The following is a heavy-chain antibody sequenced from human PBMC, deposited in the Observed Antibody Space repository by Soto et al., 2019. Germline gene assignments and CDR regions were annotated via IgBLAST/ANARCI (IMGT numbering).Heavy chain of an antibody. V-gene: IGHV4-4*02. Sequence: QVQLQESGPGLVKPSETLSLSCAVSGVSITSTDWWSWVRQPPGKGLQWIEEVSLGGGANYNPSLKSRVTISVDNSKNQFSLTMNSVTAADTAVYFCAGSTADTTLKASSFWGQGTLVTVSS. D-gene: IGHD4-4*01. CDR2: VSLGGGA. CDR1: GVSITSTDW. J-gene: IGHJ4*02. CDR3: AGSTADTTLKASSF.